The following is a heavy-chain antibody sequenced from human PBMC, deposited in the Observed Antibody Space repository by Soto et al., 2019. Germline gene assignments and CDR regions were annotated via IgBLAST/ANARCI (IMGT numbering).Heavy chain of an antibody. CDR1: GVSVTSYH. D-gene: IGHD2-2*01. CDR3: ARDMHAGFTHYLDH. Sequence: PSETLSLTCSVSGVSVTSYHWRWIRYFPVKGLEWIAYTAHTGNTNYNPSLKSRVIISLDTSKNQVSLQLTSVTATDTALYYCARDMHAGFTHYLDHWGEGTLVTDSP. CDR2: TAHTGNT. V-gene: IGHV4-59*02. J-gene: IGHJ4*02.